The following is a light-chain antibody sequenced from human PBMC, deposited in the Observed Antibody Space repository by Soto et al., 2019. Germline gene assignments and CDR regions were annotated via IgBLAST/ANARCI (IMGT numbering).Light chain of an antibody. CDR1: SSDVGGYNY. V-gene: IGLV2-8*01. Sequence: QSALTQPPSASGSPGQSVTISCTGTSSDVGGYNYVSWYQQHPGKAPKLMIYEVSKRPSGVPDRFSGSKSGNTASLTVSGLQAEDEADYSCSSYAGSNNNYVFGTGTKVTVL. CDR3: SSYAGSNNNYV. CDR2: EVS. J-gene: IGLJ1*01.